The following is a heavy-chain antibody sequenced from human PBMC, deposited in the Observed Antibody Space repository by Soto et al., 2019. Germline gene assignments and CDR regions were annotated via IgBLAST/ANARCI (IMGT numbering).Heavy chain of an antibody. V-gene: IGHV1-8*01. D-gene: IGHD3-16*01. CDR3: ARVGGSAARPKRKDFDY. Sequence: GASVKVSCKASGYTFTSYDINWVRQATGQGLEWMGWMNPNSGNTGYAQKFQGRVTMTRNTSISTAYMELSSLRSEDTAVYYCARVGGSAARPKRKDFDYWGQGTLITVSS. CDR1: GYTFTSYD. J-gene: IGHJ4*02. CDR2: MNPNSGNT.